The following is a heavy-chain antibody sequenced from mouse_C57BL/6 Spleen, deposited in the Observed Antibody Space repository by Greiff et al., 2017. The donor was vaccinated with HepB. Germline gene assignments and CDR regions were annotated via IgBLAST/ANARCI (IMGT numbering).Heavy chain of an antibody. Sequence: VQLQQSGPELVKPGASVKISCKASGYSFTGYYMNWVKQSPEKSLEWIGEINPSTGGTTYNQKFKAKATLTVDKSSSTAYMQLKSLTSEDSAVYYCARSGDYDGVYAMDYWGQGTSVTVSS. J-gene: IGHJ4*01. CDR1: GYSFTGYY. CDR2: INPSTGGT. D-gene: IGHD2-4*01. V-gene: IGHV1-42*01. CDR3: ARSGDYDGVYAMDY.